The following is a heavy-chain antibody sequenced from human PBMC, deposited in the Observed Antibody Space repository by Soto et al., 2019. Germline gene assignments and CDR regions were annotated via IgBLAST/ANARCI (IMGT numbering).Heavy chain of an antibody. J-gene: IGHJ3*02. CDR2: INPNSGGT. V-gene: IGHV1-2*04. CDR3: ARASIAVAGTGAFDI. D-gene: IGHD6-19*01. CDR1: GYTFTGYY. Sequence: ASVKVSCKASGYTFTGYYMHWVRQAPGQGLEWMGWINPNSGGTNYAQKFQGWVTMTRDTSISTAYMELSRLRSDDTAVYYCARASIAVAGTGAFDIWGQGTMVTVSS.